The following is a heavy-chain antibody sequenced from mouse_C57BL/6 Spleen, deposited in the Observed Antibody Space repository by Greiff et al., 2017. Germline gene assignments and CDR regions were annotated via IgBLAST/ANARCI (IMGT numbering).Heavy chain of an antibody. CDR2: IWTGGGT. Sequence: VKLMESGPGLVAPSQSLSITCTVSGFSLTSYAISWVRQPPGKGLEWLGVIWTGGGTNYNSALKSRLRISKDNSKSQVFLIMNSQLTNDTARYYWAKNYGSCSLDYWGQGTTLTVSS. J-gene: IGHJ2*01. CDR3: AKNYGSCSLDY. D-gene: IGHD1-1*01. V-gene: IGHV2-9-1*01. CDR1: GFSLTSYA.